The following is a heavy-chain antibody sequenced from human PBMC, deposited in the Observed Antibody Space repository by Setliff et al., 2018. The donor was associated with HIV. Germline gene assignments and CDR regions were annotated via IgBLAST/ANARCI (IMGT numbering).Heavy chain of an antibody. CDR1: GVSINRTDHY. Sequence: SETLSLTCSVSGVSINRTDHYWGWIRQSLGKRLEWIGSVSQSGSTYYNPSLKGRITISVDRSKNLFSLKLISVTAADQGVYYCARVPVAGANWFDPWGRGTLVTVSS. D-gene: IGHD2-21*01. V-gene: IGHV4-39*01. CDR2: VSQSGST. CDR3: ARVPVAGANWFDP. J-gene: IGHJ5*02.